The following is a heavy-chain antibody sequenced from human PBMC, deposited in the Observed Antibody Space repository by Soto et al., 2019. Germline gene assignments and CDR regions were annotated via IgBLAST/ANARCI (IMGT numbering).Heavy chain of an antibody. CDR2: IIPIFGTA. D-gene: IGHD1-7*01. J-gene: IGHJ6*02. CDR1: GGTFSSYA. CDR3: ARPLELRYYYYGMDV. Sequence: SVKVSCKASGGTFSSYAISWLRQSPGQGLEWMGGIIPIFGTANYAQKFQGRVTITADESTSTAYMELSSLRSEDTAVYYCARPLELRYYYYGMDVWGQGTTVTVSS. V-gene: IGHV1-69*13.